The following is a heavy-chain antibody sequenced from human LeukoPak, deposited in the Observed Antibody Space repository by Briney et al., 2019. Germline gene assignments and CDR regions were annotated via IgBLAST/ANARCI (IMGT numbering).Heavy chain of an antibody. J-gene: IGHJ4*02. CDR2: ISGSGGNT. Sequence: GGSLRLSCVASGFIFSSYAMSWVRQAPGKGLEWVSAISGSGGNTYYADSVKGRFTISRDNSKNTLYLQMNSLRAADTAVYYCARAGRVLWFGELSFDYWGQGTLVTVSS. D-gene: IGHD3-10*01. V-gene: IGHV3-23*01. CDR3: ARAGRVLWFGELSFDY. CDR1: GFIFSSYA.